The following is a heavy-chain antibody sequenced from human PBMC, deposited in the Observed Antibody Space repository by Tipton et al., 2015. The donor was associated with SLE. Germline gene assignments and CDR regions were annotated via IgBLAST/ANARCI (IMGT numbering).Heavy chain of an antibody. CDR2: IYTTEDT. CDR1: GGSVSRSY. V-gene: IGHV4-4*07. Sequence: TLSLTCTVSGGSVSRSYCSWIRQSAGKGLEWIGRIYTTEDTKYNPSLKRRVTMSVDTSKNQFSLRLTSVTAADTAIYYCARHPGASFDYWGQGTLVTVSS. J-gene: IGHJ4*02. CDR3: ARHPGASFDY.